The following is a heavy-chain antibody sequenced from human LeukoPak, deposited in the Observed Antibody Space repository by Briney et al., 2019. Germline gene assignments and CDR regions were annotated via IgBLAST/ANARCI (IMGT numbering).Heavy chain of an antibody. CDR1: GGSIRSYY. J-gene: IGHJ5*02. CDR2: IYYSGST. CDR3: ARDRYGGWFDP. D-gene: IGHD3-16*02. V-gene: IGHV4-59*01. Sequence: SDTLSLTCIVSGGSIRSYYWSWIRQPPGKGLEWIGYIYYSGSTNYNPSLKSRVTISENTSRNQVCLKMSSVTVADTAVYYCARDRYGGWFDPWGQGTLVTVSS.